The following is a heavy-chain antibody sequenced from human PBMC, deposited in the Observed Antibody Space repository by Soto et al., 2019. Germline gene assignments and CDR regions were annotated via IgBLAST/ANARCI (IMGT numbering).Heavy chain of an antibody. CDR1: GFTFSDYY. J-gene: IGHJ4*02. CDR2: ISSSSSYT. Sequence: GGSLRLSCAASGFTFSDYYMSWIRQAPGKGLEWVSYISSSSSYTNYADSVKGRFTISRDNAKNSLYLQMNSLRAEDTAVYYCARVLDTAMYMPDYWGQGTLVTVSS. CDR3: ARVLDTAMYMPDY. V-gene: IGHV3-11*06. D-gene: IGHD5-18*01.